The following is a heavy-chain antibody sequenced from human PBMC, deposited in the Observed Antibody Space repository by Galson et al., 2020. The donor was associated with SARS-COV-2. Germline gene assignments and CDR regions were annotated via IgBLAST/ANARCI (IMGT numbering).Heavy chain of an antibody. CDR1: GFTFSNFG. D-gene: IGHD6-13*01. V-gene: IGHV3-30*03. CDR2: ISTDGNNK. J-gene: IGHJ3*01. Sequence: GESLKNSCAASGFTFSNFGMHWVRQAPGKGLEWVAVISTDGNNKYDSDSVKGRFTISRDNSNNTLYLQMSSLRPEDTAVYFCARSAYSSTWTLGDAFDVWGQGTMVTVSS. CDR3: ARSAYSSTWTLGDAFDV.